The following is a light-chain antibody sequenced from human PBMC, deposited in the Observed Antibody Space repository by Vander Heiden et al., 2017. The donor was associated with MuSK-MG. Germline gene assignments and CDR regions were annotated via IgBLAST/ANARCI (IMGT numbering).Light chain of an antibody. CDR2: GVN. V-gene: IGLV2-14*01. CDR3: CSYTSSSSV. Sequence: QSALTQPASVSGSPGQSITISCTGTSSDIGSHNYVSWYKQYPGEAPKLMIYGVNNRPSGVSNRFSGSKSGTTASLTISGLQTEDEADYYCCSYTSSSSVFGGGTKLTVL. J-gene: IGLJ2*01. CDR1: SSDIGSHNY.